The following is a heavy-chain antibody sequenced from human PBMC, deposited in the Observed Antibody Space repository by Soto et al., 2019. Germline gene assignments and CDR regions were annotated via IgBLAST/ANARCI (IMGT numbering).Heavy chain of an antibody. D-gene: IGHD2-15*01. V-gene: IGHV3-33*01. Sequence: PGGSLRLSXAASGFSFRSYGMHWVRQSPGKGLEWVATIWYDGSKKYYGESVKGRFSVSRDNSKSTLDLQMNSLRVEDTGVYYCAREHGYCSGYTRCFDYWGQGTLVTVSS. CDR3: AREHGYCSGYTRCFDY. CDR2: IWYDGSKK. CDR1: GFSFRSYG. J-gene: IGHJ4*02.